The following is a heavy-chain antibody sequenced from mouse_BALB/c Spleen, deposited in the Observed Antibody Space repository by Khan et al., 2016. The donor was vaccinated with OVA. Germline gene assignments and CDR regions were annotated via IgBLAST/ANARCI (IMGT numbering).Heavy chain of an antibody. CDR3: AKNDRYDVYFDY. J-gene: IGHJ2*01. V-gene: IGHV1S136*01. Sequence: VRLQQSGPELVKPGASVKMSCEASGYTFTSYVIHWVKQKPGQGLEWIGYIYPFTDDTKYNEKFKGKATLTSDTSSSTAYMELPSLTSEDSAVYYCAKNDRYDVYFDYWGQGTTLTVSS. D-gene: IGHD2-14*01. CDR1: GYTFTSYV. CDR2: IYPFTDDT.